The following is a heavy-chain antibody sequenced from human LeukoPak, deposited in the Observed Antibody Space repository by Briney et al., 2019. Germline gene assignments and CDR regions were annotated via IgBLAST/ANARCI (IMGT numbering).Heavy chain of an antibody. CDR3: AKDKGSHYDFWSGYYLL. J-gene: IGHJ4*02. CDR2: ISGSGGST. CDR1: GFTFSSYA. V-gene: IGHV3-23*01. Sequence: GGSLRLSCAASGFTFSSYAMSWVRQAPGKGLEWVSAISGSGGSTYYADSVKGRFTISRDNSKNTLYLQMNSLRAEDTAVYYCAKDKGSHYDFWSGYYLLWGQGTLVTVSS. D-gene: IGHD3-3*01.